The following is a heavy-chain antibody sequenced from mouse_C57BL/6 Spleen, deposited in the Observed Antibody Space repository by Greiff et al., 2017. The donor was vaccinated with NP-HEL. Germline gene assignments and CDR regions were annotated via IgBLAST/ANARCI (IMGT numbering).Heavy chain of an antibody. J-gene: IGHJ2*01. CDR2: IDPENGDT. CDR1: GFNIKDDY. Sequence: EVQVVESGAELVRPGASVKLSCTASGFNIKDDYMHWVKQRPEQGLEWIGWIDPENGDTEYASKFQGKATITADTSSNTAYLQLSSLTSEDTAVYYCTTPIVTTSYYFDYWGQGTTLTVSS. V-gene: IGHV14-4*01. D-gene: IGHD2-5*01. CDR3: TTPIVTTSYYFDY.